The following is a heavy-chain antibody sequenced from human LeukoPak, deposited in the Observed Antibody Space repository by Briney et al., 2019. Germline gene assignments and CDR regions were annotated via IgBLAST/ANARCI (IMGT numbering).Heavy chain of an antibody. CDR2: IHHSGNT. CDR3: ARAAAATNSWYYFDY. V-gene: IGHV4-30-4*01. Sequence: SQTLSLTCAVSGDSISSGDHYWSWIRQPPGKGLEWIGYIHHSGNTHCNPSLRSRAIISVDMSKNQFSLSLNSLTAADSAVYYCARAAAATNSWYYFDYWGRGTQVTVSS. D-gene: IGHD2/OR15-2a*01. J-gene: IGHJ4*02. CDR1: GDSISSGDHY.